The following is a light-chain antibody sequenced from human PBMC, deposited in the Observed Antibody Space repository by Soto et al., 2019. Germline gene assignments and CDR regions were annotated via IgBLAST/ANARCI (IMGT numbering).Light chain of an antibody. V-gene: IGLV2-14*01. CDR1: SSDVRGYNY. CDR3: SSYTGSSTYV. J-gene: IGLJ1*01. CDR2: EVS. Sequence: QSALTQPASVSGSPGQSITISCTGTSSDVRGYNYVSWYQQHPGKAPKLMIYEVSNRPSGVSNRFSGSKSGNTASLTISGLQAEDEADYYCSSYTGSSTYVFGTGTKVTVL.